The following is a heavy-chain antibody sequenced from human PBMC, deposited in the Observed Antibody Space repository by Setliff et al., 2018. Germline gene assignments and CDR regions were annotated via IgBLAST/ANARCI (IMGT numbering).Heavy chain of an antibody. CDR1: GSSFSSYS. CDR2: KYYSGST. CDR3: ARWRVRDSGYYPRLSYMDV. V-gene: IGHV4-59*08. Sequence: KCSETLSLTCTVSGSSFSSYSWSWIRQPPGKGLEWIGYKYYSGSTNSNPSLKSRVTISVDTSKNQFSLKLSSVTAADTAVYYCARWRVRDSGYYPRLSYMDVWGKGTTVTVSS. D-gene: IGHD3-22*01. J-gene: IGHJ6*03.